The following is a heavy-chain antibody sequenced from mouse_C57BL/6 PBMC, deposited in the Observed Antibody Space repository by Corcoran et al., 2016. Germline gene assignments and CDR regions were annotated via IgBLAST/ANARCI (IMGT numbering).Heavy chain of an antibody. V-gene: IGHV8-12*01. Sequence: QVTLKESGPGILQSSQTLSLTCSFSGFSLSTSGMGVSWIRQPSGKGLEWLAHIYWDDDKRYNPSLKSRLTISKDTSRNQGFLKITSVETADTATYYCARGRGVVSTDVDVWGTGTTVTVSS. J-gene: IGHJ1*03. CDR1: GFSLSTSGMG. CDR2: IYWDDDK. CDR3: ARGRGVVSTDVDV. D-gene: IGHD1-1*01.